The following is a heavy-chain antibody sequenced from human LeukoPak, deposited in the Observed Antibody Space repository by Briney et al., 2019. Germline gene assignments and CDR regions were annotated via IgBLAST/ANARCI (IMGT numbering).Heavy chain of an antibody. D-gene: IGHD3-22*01. CDR2: IYSGGTT. CDR3: VTFYFDSSGSYVHY. J-gene: IGHJ4*02. Sequence: GGSLRLSCAASGFTVSSNYMSWVRQAPGKGLEWVSVIYSGGTTYYADSVKGRFTISRDDSKSTLYLQMNSLRAEDTAVYHCVTFYFDSSGSYVHYWGQGTLVTVSS. V-gene: IGHV3-53*01. CDR1: GFTVSSNY.